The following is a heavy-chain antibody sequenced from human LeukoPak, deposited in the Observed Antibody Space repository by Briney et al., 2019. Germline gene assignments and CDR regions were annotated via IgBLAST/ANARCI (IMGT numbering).Heavy chain of an antibody. CDR2: ISGSGGST. CDR3: AKDLRRSYSSSWYALLYFDY. D-gene: IGHD6-13*01. V-gene: IGHV3-23*01. Sequence: GGSLRLSCAASGFTFSSYAMSWVRQAPGKGLEWVSAISGSGGSTYYADSVKGRFTISRDNSKNTLYLQMNSLRAEDTAVYYCAKDLRRSYSSSWYALLYFDYWGQGTLVTDSS. CDR1: GFTFSSYA. J-gene: IGHJ4*02.